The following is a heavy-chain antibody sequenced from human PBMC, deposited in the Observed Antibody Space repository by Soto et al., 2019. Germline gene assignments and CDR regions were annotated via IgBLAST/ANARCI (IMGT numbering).Heavy chain of an antibody. CDR3: ARASGSYGVFDY. V-gene: IGHV4-59*02. CDR2: IYYSATI. J-gene: IGHJ4*02. D-gene: IGHD1-26*01. CDR1: GGSVSSSY. Sequence: PSETLSLTCTVSGGSVSSSYWSWIRQPPGKGLEWIGYIYYSATINYNPSLKSRLTISVDTSKNHFSLRLSSVTAADTAVYYCARASGSYGVFDYWGQGTLVTVSS.